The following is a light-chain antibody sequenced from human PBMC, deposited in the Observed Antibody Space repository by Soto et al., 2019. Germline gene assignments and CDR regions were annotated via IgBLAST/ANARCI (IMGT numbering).Light chain of an antibody. J-gene: IGKJ1*01. CDR2: GAS. Sequence: EIVLTQSPGTLSLSPGERATLSCRSSQSVSSSYLAWYQKKPGQAPRLLIYGASSRATGIPDRFSGSGSGTDLNLTISRLEPEDVAVYYCQQYGSSPKTLGQGTKVDIK. CDR3: QQYGSSPKT. CDR1: QSVSSSY. V-gene: IGKV3-20*01.